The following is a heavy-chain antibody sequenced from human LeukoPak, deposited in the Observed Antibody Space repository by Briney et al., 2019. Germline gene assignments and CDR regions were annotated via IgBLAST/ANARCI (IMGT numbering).Heavy chain of an antibody. D-gene: IGHD4-17*01. V-gene: IGHV1-8*01. CDR1: GYTFTSYD. Sequence: ASVKVSCKASGYTFTSYDINWVRQATGQGLEWMGWMNPNSGNTGYAQKFQGRVTMTRNTSISTAYMELSSLRSEDTAVYYCAFTTVTRDDAFDIWGQGTMVTVSS. J-gene: IGHJ3*02. CDR2: MNPNSGNT. CDR3: AFTTVTRDDAFDI.